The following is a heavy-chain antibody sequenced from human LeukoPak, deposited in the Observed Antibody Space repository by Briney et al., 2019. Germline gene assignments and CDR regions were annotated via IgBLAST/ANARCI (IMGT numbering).Heavy chain of an antibody. Sequence: SETLSLTCTVSGGSISSGSYYWSWIRQPAGKGLEWIGRIYTSGSTNYNPSLKSRVTMSVDTSKNQFSLKLSSVTAADTAVYYCARASGSYYYDSSGYSYYFDYWGQGTLVTVSS. CDR1: GGSISSGSYY. CDR3: ARASGSYYYDSSGYSYYFDY. CDR2: IYTSGST. J-gene: IGHJ4*02. V-gene: IGHV4-61*02. D-gene: IGHD3-22*01.